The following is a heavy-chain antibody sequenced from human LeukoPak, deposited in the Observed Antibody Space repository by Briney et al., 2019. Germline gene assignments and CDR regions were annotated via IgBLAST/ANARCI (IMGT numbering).Heavy chain of an antibody. V-gene: IGHV3-9*01. CDR3: AKGTHYDILTGALLGY. Sequence: PGGSLRLSCAASGFTFDEYAMHWVRQAPGKGLEWVSGISYSSGSIGYVDSVKGRFTISRDNAKNSLYLQMSSLRAEDTALYYCAKGTHYDILTGALLGYWGQGTLVTVSS. J-gene: IGHJ4*02. D-gene: IGHD3-9*01. CDR1: GFTFDEYA. CDR2: ISYSSGSI.